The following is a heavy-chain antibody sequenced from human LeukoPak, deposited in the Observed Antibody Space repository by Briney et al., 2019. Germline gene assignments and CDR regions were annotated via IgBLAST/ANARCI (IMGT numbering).Heavy chain of an antibody. CDR3: ANYDFWSGYPFDY. J-gene: IGHJ4*02. Sequence: GGSLRLSCAASGFTFSSYGMHWVRQAPGKGLEWVAFIRYDGSNKYYADSVKGRFTISRDNSKNTLYLQMNSLRAEDTAVYYCANYDFWSGYPFDYWGQGTLVTVSS. CDR2: IRYDGSNK. CDR1: GFTFSSYG. V-gene: IGHV3-30*02. D-gene: IGHD3-3*01.